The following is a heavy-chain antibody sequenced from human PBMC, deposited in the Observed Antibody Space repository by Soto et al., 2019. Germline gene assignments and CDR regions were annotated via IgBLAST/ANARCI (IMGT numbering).Heavy chain of an antibody. D-gene: IGHD3-10*02. J-gene: IGHJ4*02. CDR3: ARVELKDLFGFFDS. V-gene: IGHV4-31*03. CDR2: IYYSGST. CDR1: GGSISGGGYY. Sequence: QVQLHESGPGLVKSSQTLSLTCTVSGGSISGGGYYWGWIRQHPGKGLGWIGNIYYSGSTYYNPSLKSRVSISVDTSENQFSFDLSCVTAADTAVYYCARVELKDLFGFFDSWGQGTLVTVSS.